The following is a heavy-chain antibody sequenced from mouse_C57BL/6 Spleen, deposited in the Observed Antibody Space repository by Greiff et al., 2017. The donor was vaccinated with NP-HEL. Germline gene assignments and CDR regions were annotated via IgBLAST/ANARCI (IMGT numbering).Heavy chain of an antibody. CDR1: GYTFTDYN. D-gene: IGHD2-4*01. J-gene: IGHJ4*01. Sequence: VQLKQSGPELVKPGASVKMSCKASGYTFTDYNMHWVKQSHGKSLEWIGYINPNNGGTSYNQKFKGKATLTVNKSSSTAYMELRSLTSEDSAVYYCAIYYDYAYYAMDYWGQGTSVTVSS. CDR2: INPNNGGT. V-gene: IGHV1-22*01. CDR3: AIYYDYAYYAMDY.